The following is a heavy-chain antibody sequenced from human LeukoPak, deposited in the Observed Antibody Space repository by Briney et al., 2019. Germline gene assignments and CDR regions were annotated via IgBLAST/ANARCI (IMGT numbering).Heavy chain of an antibody. V-gene: IGHV3-30-3*01. Sequence: GGSLRLSCAASGFTFSSYAMHWVRQAPGKGLEWVAVISYDGSNKYYADSVKGRFTISRDNTKNSLYLQMNSLRVEDTAVFYCARDQYATWSRRGNFDSWGQGTLVIVSS. CDR1: GFTFSSYA. CDR2: ISYDGSNK. CDR3: ARDQYATWSRRGNFDS. J-gene: IGHJ4*02. D-gene: IGHD3-3*01.